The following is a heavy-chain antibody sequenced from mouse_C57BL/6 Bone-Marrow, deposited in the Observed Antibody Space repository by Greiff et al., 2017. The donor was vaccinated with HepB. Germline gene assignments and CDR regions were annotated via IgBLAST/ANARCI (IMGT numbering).Heavy chain of an antibody. Sequence: EVKLVESGGGLVKPGGSLKLSCAASGFTFSDYGMHWVRQAPEKGLEWVAYISSGSSTIYYADTVKGRFTISRDNAKNTLFLQMNSLRSEDTAMYYCAKLRRAYWGQGTLVTVSA. D-gene: IGHD2-4*01. CDR2: ISSGSSTI. CDR3: AKLRRAY. CDR1: GFTFSDYG. J-gene: IGHJ3*01. V-gene: IGHV5-17*01.